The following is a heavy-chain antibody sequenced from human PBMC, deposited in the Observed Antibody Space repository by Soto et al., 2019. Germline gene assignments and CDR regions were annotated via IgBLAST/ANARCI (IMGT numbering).Heavy chain of an antibody. Sequence: ASVKVSCKASGYTFTSYDINWVRQATGQGLEWMGWMNPNSGNTGYAQKFQGRVTMTRNTSISTAYMELSSLRSEDTAVYYCASYGSGIYYSAFDIWGQGTMVTVSS. CDR3: ASYGSGIYYSAFDI. CDR1: GYTFTSYD. D-gene: IGHD3-10*01. V-gene: IGHV1-8*01. CDR2: MNPNSGNT. J-gene: IGHJ3*02.